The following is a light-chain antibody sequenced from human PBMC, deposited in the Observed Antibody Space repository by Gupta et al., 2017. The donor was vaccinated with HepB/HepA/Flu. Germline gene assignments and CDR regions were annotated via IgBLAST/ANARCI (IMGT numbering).Light chain of an antibody. Sequence: DIVMTQSPDSLAVSLGERATINCKSSQNILKSSTNKNYLAWYQQKPGQVPKLLIYWASTRESGVPDRFSGSGSGTDLTLTISSLQAEDVAVDYCQEYYSGPRSFGQGTKLEIK. J-gene: IGKJ2*04. CDR1: QNILKSSTNKNY. CDR2: WAS. CDR3: QEYYSGPRS. V-gene: IGKV4-1*01.